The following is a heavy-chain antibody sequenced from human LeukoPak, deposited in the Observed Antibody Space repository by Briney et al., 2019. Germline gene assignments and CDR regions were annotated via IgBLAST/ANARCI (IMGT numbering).Heavy chain of an antibody. CDR2: INPNSGGT. CDR1: GYTFTGYY. D-gene: IGHD2-15*01. V-gene: IGHV1-2*02. Sequence: ASVKVSCKASGYTFTGYYMHWVRQAPGQGLEWMGWINPNSGGTNYAQKFQGRVTMTRDTSISTAYMELSRLRSDDTAVDYCAGGKNRVAATSSYYMDVWGKGTTVTVSS. J-gene: IGHJ6*03. CDR3: AGGKNRVAATSSYYMDV.